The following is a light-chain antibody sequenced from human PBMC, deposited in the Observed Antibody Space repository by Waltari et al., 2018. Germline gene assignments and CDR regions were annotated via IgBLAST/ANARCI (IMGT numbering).Light chain of an antibody. V-gene: IGKV1-33*01. CDR1: QGIRKF. J-gene: IGKJ4*01. CDR3: QQYESLPLS. Sequence: DIQVTHSPSSLSASIGDRVIITCQASQGIRKFLSWFQQKPGNVPKVLIYDASNLETGVPSRFIGSGFVTYFTFTINSLQPEDVGTYFCQQYESLPLSFGGGTKVEVK. CDR2: DAS.